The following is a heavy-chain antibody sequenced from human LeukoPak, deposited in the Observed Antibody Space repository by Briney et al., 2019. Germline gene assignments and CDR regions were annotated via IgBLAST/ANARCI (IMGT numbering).Heavy chain of an antibody. CDR2: INHSGST. V-gene: IGHV4-61*01. Sequence: PSETLSLTCTVSGGSVSSGNYYWSWLRQPPGKGLEWIGEINHSGSTNYNPSLKSRVTISTDTPKNQFSLKLTSVTAADTAVYFCARGRREGSGWLGWFDPWGQGTQVTVSS. CDR3: ARGRREGSGWLGWFDP. J-gene: IGHJ5*02. CDR1: GGSVSSGNYY. D-gene: IGHD6-19*01.